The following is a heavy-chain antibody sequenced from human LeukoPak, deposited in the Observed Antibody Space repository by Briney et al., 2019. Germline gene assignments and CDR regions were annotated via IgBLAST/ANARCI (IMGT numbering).Heavy chain of an antibody. CDR3: ARERLAYCDGDCP. D-gene: IGHD2-21*02. Sequence: GGSLRLSCRASAFIFSNHGMHWVRQAPGKGLEWVSFIRYDGSRRYYADSVKGRFTISRDNAKNMVYLQMNSLRAEDTAVYYCARERLAYCDGDCPWGQGTLVTVSS. J-gene: IGHJ5*02. CDR1: AFIFSNHG. CDR2: IRYDGSRR. V-gene: IGHV3-30*02.